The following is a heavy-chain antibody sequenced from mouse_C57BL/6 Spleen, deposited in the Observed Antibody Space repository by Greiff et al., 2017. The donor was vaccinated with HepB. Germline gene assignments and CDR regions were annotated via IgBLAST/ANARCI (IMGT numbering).Heavy chain of an antibody. Sequence: EVMLVESEGGLVQPGSSMKLSCTASGFTFSDYYMAWVRQVPEKGLEWVANINYDGSSTYYLDSLKSRFIISRDNAKNILYLQMSSLKSEDTATYYCARGGYYGSSHWFDYWGQGTTLTVSS. CDR2: INYDGSST. J-gene: IGHJ2*01. V-gene: IGHV5-16*01. D-gene: IGHD1-1*01. CDR3: ARGGYYGSSHWFDY. CDR1: GFTFSDYY.